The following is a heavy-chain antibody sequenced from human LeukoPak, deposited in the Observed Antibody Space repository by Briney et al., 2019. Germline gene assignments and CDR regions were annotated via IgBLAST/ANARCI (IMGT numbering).Heavy chain of an antibody. J-gene: IGHJ4*02. V-gene: IGHV3-20*04. CDR2: INWNGGST. CDR3: AKAPHCPNDVCRYFDY. CDR1: GFTFDDYG. D-gene: IGHD2-8*01. Sequence: GGSLRLSCAASGFTFDDYGMSWVRHAPGKGLEWVSGINWNGGSTGYADSVKGRFTISRDNSRSTVFLQMSSLRAEDTAVYYCAKAPHCPNDVCRYFDYWGQGILVTVSS.